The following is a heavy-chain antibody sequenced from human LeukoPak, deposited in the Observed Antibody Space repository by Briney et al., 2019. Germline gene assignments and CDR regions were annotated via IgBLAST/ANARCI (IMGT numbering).Heavy chain of an antibody. CDR3: ASGGCSSTSCYALDY. J-gene: IGHJ4*02. CDR2: ISWNSGSI. V-gene: IGHV3-9*01. CDR1: GFTFDDYA. D-gene: IGHD2-2*01. Sequence: PGRSLRLSCAASGFTFDDYAMHWVRRAPGKGLEWVSGISWNSGSIGYADSVKGRFTISRDNAKNSLYLQMNSLRAEDTALYYCASGGCSSTSCYALDYWGQGTLVTVSS.